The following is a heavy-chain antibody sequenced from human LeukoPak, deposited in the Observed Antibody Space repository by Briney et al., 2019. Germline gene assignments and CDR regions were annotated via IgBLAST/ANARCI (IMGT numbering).Heavy chain of an antibody. CDR1: GFTFSSYA. V-gene: IGHV3-30-3*01. Sequence: GGSLRLSCAASGFTFSSYAMHWVRQAPSKGLEWVAVISYDGSNKYYADSVKGRFTISRDNSKNTLYLQMNSLRAEDTAVYYCARGITGYSSSSGGQGTLVTVSS. CDR2: ISYDGSNK. CDR3: ARGITGYSSSS. J-gene: IGHJ4*02. D-gene: IGHD6-13*01.